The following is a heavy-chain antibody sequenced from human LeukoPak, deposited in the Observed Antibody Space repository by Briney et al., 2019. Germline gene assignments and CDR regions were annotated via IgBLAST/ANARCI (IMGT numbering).Heavy chain of an antibody. CDR2: IIPIFGTA. D-gene: IGHD3-9*01. J-gene: IGHJ4*02. V-gene: IGHV1-69*01. CDR1: GGTFSSYA. Sequence: SVKVSCKASGGTFSSYAISWVRQAPGQGLEWMGGIIPIFGTANYAQKFQGRVTITADESTSTAYMELSSLRSKDTAVYYCAREVNPRYDILTGYPLDYWGQGTLVTVSS. CDR3: AREVNPRYDILTGYPLDY.